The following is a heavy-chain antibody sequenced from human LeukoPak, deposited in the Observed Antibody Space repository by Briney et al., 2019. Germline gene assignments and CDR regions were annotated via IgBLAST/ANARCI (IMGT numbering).Heavy chain of an antibody. CDR1: GGSFSVYY. CDR2: TKHSGST. J-gene: IGHJ4*02. V-gene: IGHV4-34*01. Sequence: PSETRSLTCAVYGGSFSVYYWGWVRHPPGRGREWIGETKHSGSTNYNPYLKRRLNIPGDTSKNQFALKLSAVTDANTAVYYCATIGTFSDIFNGFEHLAYYFDYCGQGTLVTVSS. D-gene: IGHD3-9*01. CDR3: ATIGTFSDIFNGFEHLAYYFDY.